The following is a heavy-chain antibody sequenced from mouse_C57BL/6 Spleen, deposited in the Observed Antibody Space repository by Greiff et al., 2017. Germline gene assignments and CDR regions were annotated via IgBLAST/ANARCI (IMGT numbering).Heavy chain of an antibody. CDR3: ARPEGLTLDY. CDR1: GYAFSSSW. V-gene: IGHV1-82*01. Sequence: VQLQQSGPELVKPGASVKISCKASGYAFSSSWMNWVKQRPGKGLEWIGRIYPGDGDTNYNGKFKGKATLTADKSSSTAYMQLSSLTSEDSAVYFCARPEGLTLDYWGQGTTLTVSS. J-gene: IGHJ2*01. CDR2: IYPGDGDT. D-gene: IGHD3-3*01.